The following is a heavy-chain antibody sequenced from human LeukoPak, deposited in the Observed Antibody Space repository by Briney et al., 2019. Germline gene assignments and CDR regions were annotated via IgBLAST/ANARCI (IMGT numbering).Heavy chain of an antibody. CDR2: IYYSGST. CDR3: ARVFGGLGYCSGGSCYSFDY. CDR1: GGSISSSSYY. Sequence: KPSETLSLTCTVSGGSISSSSYYWGWIRQPPGKGLEWIGSIYYSGSTYYNPSLKSRVTISVDTSKNQFSLKLSSVTAADTAVYYCARVFGGLGYCSGGSCYSFDYWGQGTLVTVSS. V-gene: IGHV4-39*07. D-gene: IGHD2-15*01. J-gene: IGHJ4*02.